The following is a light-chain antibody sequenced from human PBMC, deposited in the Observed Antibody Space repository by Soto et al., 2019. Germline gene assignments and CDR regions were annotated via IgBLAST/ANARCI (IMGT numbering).Light chain of an antibody. CDR3: SSYAGSNPL. J-gene: IGLJ2*01. CDR2: EVS. V-gene: IGLV2-8*01. CDR1: SSDVGGYNY. Sequence: QAVVTQPPSASGSPGQSVTISCTGTSSDVGGYNYVSWYQQHPGKAPKLMIYEVSKRPSGVPDRFSGSKSGNTASLTVSGLQAEDEADYYCSSYAGSNPLFGGGTKVTVL.